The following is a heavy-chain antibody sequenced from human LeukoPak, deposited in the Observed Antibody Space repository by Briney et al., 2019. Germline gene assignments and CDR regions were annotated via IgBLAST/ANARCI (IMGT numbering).Heavy chain of an antibody. CDR3: ARDLGGSGYYVLDY. Sequence: GGSLRLSCAASGFTFSSYGMHWVRQAPGKGLEWVAVIRYDGSNKYYADSVKGRFTISRDNSKNTLYLQMNSLRAEDTAVYYCARDLGGSGYYVLDYWGQGTLVTVSS. CDR1: GFTFSSYG. CDR2: IRYDGSNK. J-gene: IGHJ4*02. D-gene: IGHD3-22*01. V-gene: IGHV3-33*01.